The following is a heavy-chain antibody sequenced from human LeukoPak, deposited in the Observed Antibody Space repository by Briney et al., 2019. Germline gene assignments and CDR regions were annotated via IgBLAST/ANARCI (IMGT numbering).Heavy chain of an antibody. CDR3: AKGVDSGGTCYSSIDC. D-gene: IGHD2-15*01. Sequence: GGSLRLSCAASGFTFSNYAMTWVRQAPGKGLEWVSVISGSGGNTLYANSVKGRFSIPRDNSKNTLYLQMNSLRAEDTAVYYCAKGVDSGGTCYSSIDCWGQGTLVTVSP. J-gene: IGHJ4*02. V-gene: IGHV3-23*01. CDR1: GFTFSNYA. CDR2: ISGSGGNT.